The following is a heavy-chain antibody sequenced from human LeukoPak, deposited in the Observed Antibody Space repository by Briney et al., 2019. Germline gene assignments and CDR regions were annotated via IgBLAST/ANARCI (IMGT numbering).Heavy chain of an antibody. CDR2: INPNSGGT. V-gene: IGHV1-2*02. CDR1: GGTFSSYA. D-gene: IGHD5-18*01. Sequence: ASVKVSCKASGGTFSSYAISWVRQAPGQGLEWMGWINPNSGGTNYAQKFQGRVTMTRDTSISTAYMELSRLRSDDTAVYYCARGKIQLWLRFFDPWGQGTLVTVSS. J-gene: IGHJ5*02. CDR3: ARGKIQLWLRFFDP.